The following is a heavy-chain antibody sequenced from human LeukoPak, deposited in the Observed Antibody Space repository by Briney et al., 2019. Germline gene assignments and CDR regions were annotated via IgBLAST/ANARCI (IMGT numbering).Heavy chain of an antibody. CDR2: ISYDVSNK. V-gene: IGHV3-30*04. CDR1: GFTFCIYA. J-gene: IGHJ4*02. CDR3: ARGGDYGDYERTCYFDY. D-gene: IGHD4-17*01. Sequence: PGGSLRLSCAASGFTFCIYAMHGVPDAPGKGVGGVADISYDVSNKYYACSVKDRFTISRDNSNNTLYMQMNNLTAEDTDVYYCARGGDYGDYERTCYFDYWGQGTLVTVSS.